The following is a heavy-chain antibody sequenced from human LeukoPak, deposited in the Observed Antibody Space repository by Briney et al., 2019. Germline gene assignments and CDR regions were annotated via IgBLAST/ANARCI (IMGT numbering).Heavy chain of an antibody. CDR3: ARDMTTVTTWDY. CDR1: GGTFSSYA. V-gene: IGHV1-69*04. Sequence: SVKVSCKASGGTFSSYAISWVRQAPGQGLEWMGRIIPILGVANYAQKFQGRVTITADKSTSTAYMELSSLRSEDTAVYYCARDMTTVTTWDYWGQGTLVTVSS. CDR2: IIPILGVA. J-gene: IGHJ4*02. D-gene: IGHD4-11*01.